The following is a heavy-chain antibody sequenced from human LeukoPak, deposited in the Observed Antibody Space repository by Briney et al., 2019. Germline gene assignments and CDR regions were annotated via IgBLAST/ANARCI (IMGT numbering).Heavy chain of an antibody. CDR2: GSGSGGRT. CDR1: GFTFSSYA. D-gene: IGHD3-22*01. V-gene: IGHV3-23*01. Sequence: GGSLRLSCAASGFTFSSYAMSWVRQASRQGLEWVSGGSGSGGRTYYADSVQGRLNISTDNTKNTLYLQMISLMAEDTTVHHFAKVNGEYYYDTRAYYVAFWGQGNLVTVSS. J-gene: IGHJ4*02. CDR3: AKVNGEYYYDTRAYYVAF.